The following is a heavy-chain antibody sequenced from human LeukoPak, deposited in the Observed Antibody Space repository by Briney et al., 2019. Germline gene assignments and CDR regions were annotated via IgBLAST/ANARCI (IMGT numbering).Heavy chain of an antibody. Sequence: GGSLRLSCAASGLTFSNYGKTWVRQAPGKGLEWVSTFSYSGGNTYYADSVKGRFTISRDNSKNTLYLQMNSLRAEDTAVYYCANAPYHTYNYWGHGTLVTVSS. CDR1: GLTFSNYG. CDR2: FSYSGGNT. J-gene: IGHJ4*01. D-gene: IGHD3-16*01. CDR3: ANAPYHTYNY. V-gene: IGHV3-23*01.